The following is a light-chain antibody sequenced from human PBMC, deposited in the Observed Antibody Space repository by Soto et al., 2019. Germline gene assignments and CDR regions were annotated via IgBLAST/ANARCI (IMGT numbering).Light chain of an antibody. J-gene: IGKJ1*01. V-gene: IGKV1-39*01. CDR2: AAS. CDR3: KQSYSTPPWT. CDR1: QNIDSY. Sequence: DIQMTQSPSSLSASVGDRVTITCRASQNIDSYLNWYQQKPGKAPTLLIYAASNLRSGVPSRFSGRGSGTDFTLTISSLQPEDFAIYHCKQSYSTPPWTFGQGTKVEIK.